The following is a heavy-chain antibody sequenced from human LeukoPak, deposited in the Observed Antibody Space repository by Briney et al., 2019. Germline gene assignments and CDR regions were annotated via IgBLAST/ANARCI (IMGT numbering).Heavy chain of an antibody. V-gene: IGHV3-23*01. J-gene: IGHJ2*01. CDR3: ARDRGIVGATIWYFDL. CDR1: GFTFSSYT. D-gene: IGHD1-26*01. CDR2: ITTSDGNT. Sequence: GGSLRLSCAASGFTFSSYTMSWVRQAPGKGLEWVSTITTSDGNTYYADSVKGRFTVSRDNSKNTLFLQMNSLRAEDTAVYYCARDRGIVGATIWYFDLWGRGTLVTVSS.